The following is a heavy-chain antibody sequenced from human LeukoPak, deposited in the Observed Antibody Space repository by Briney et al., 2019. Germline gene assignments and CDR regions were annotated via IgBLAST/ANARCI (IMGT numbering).Heavy chain of an antibody. D-gene: IGHD5-12*01. CDR2: LTDSGDAT. CDR3: SRGNSLNTGGWLDP. J-gene: IGHJ5*02. V-gene: IGHV3-23*01. Sequence: GGSLRLSRAVSGFTFCHNAISWVRQAPGTGLEWVGSLTDSGDATYYADYVKGRLTISRDNSNSTLYLHISGLRAEHTAVYYFSRGNSLNTGGWLDPWGQGTLVTVSS. CDR1: GFTFCHNA.